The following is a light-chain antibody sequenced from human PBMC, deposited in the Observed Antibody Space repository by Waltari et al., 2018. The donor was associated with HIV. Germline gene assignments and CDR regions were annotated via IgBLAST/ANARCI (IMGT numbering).Light chain of an antibody. CDR2: RKN. CDR3: ATWDDSLSGPVV. V-gene: IGLV1-47*01. Sequence: QSVLTQPPSASGTPGQRFPISCSGRSSKSGSNYVHWYQQLPGTAPKLLIYRKNQRPSGVPDRFSGSKSGTSASLAISGLRSEDEAEYYCATWDDSLSGPVVFGGGTKLTV. CDR1: SSKSGSNY. J-gene: IGLJ2*01.